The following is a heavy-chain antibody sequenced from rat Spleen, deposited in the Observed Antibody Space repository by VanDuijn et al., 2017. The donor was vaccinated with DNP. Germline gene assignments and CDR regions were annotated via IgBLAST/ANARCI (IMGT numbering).Heavy chain of an antibody. CDR2: ITSSGGST. J-gene: IGHJ2*01. V-gene: IGHV5-31*01. CDR3: ARGAIAATYFDY. D-gene: IGHD1-2*01. Sequence: EVQLVESGGDLVQPGRSLKLSCVASGFTFNNYWMTWIRQVPGKGLEWVASITSSGGSTYYPDSVKGRFTISRDNAKNTLYLQMNSLRSEDTATYYCARGAIAATYFDYWGQGVMVTVSS. CDR1: GFTFNNYW.